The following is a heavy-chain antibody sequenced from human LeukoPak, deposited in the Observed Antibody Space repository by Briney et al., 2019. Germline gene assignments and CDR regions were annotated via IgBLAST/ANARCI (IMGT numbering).Heavy chain of an antibody. Sequence: GGSLRLSCAASGFSFSTYGMHWDRQAPGKGLEWVALIWNAGTNTYYADSVKGRFTISRDNSKNTLYLQMNSLRAEDTAVYYCSGDTPPGGDYYFDYWGQGTLVIVSS. CDR3: SGDTPPGGDYYFDY. CDR2: IWNAGTNT. CDR1: GFSFSTYG. J-gene: IGHJ4*02. D-gene: IGHD3-16*01. V-gene: IGHV3-33*01.